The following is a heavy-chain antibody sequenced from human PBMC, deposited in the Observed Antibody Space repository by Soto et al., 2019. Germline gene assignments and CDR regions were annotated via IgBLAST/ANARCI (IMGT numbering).Heavy chain of an antibody. J-gene: IGHJ5*02. D-gene: IGHD1-26*01. CDR3: AKDQGNTVVGASRGFDP. CDR2: ISGSGSGT. V-gene: IGHV3-23*01. Sequence: GGSLRLSCAASGFTFSTYAMNWVRQVPGKGLEWLSLISGSGSGTYYADSVKGRFTISRDNSKNTLYLQMSSLRAEDTALYYCAKDQGNTVVGASRGFDPWGLGTMVTVSS. CDR1: GFTFSTYA.